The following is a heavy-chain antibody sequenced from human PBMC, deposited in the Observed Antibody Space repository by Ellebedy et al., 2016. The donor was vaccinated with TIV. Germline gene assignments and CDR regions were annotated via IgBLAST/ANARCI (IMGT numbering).Heavy chain of an antibody. CDR3: MFKGLSARLY. Sequence: PGGSLRLSCAAAGVTVSTNYMSWVRQAPGKGLEWVSIIYSAGTTYYADSVKGRFTISRDNSKNTLFLQVNSLRAEDTAVYYCMFKGLSARLYWGQGTLVTVSS. CDR2: IYSAGTT. D-gene: IGHD6-6*01. J-gene: IGHJ1*01. V-gene: IGHV3-53*01. CDR1: GVTVSTNY.